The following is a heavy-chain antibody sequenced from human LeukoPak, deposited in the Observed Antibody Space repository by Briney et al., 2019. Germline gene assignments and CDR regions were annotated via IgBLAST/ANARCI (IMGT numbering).Heavy chain of an antibody. CDR2: ISSSSSTI. Sequence: GGSLRLSCEASGSTFSSYSMNWVRQAPGQGLEWVSYISSSSSTIYYADSVKGRFTISRDNAKNSLYLQMNSLRDEDTAVYYCARESVYYDYVWGSYRHTPDAFDIWGQGTMVTVSS. J-gene: IGHJ3*02. D-gene: IGHD3-16*02. CDR1: GSTFSSYS. V-gene: IGHV3-48*02. CDR3: ARESVYYDYVWGSYRHTPDAFDI.